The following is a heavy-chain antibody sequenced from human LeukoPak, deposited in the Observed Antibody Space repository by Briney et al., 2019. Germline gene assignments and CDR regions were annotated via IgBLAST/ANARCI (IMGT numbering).Heavy chain of an antibody. D-gene: IGHD1-14*01. CDR2: IHFDGSEK. CDR1: GFTFDNYR. J-gene: IGHJ4*02. Sequence: PGGSLRLSCAASGFTFDNYRTHWVRQAPGKGLEWVALIHFDGSEKYSADSVKGRFTISRDNSKNTLYLQMNSLRTEDTAVYYCAKDDNGPQDYWGQGILVTVSS. CDR3: AKDDNGPQDY. V-gene: IGHV3-30*02.